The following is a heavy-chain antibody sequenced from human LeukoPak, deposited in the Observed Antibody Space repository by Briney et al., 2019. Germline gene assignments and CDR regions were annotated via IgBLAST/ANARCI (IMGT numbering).Heavy chain of an antibody. V-gene: IGHV3-73*01. J-gene: IGHJ4*02. CDR2: IRSKANSYAT. D-gene: IGHD3-10*01. CDR1: GFTFSGSA. CDR3: TLPITMVRGVIRMWDDY. Sequence: GGSLRLSCAAPGFTFSGSAMHWVRQASGKGLEWVGRIRSKANSYATAYAASVKGRFTISRDDSKNTAYLQMNSLKTEDTAVYYCTLPITMVRGVIRMWDDYWGQGTLVTVSS.